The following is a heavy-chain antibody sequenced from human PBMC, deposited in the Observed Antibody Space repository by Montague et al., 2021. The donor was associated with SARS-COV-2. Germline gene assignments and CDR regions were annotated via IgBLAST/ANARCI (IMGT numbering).Heavy chain of an antibody. CDR2: ISYDGSNK. J-gene: IGHJ3*02. CDR3: ARAAQKQYVLLWFGELLHDAFDI. D-gene: IGHD3-10*01. CDR1: GFTFSSYA. Sequence: SRRLSCSASGFTFSSYAMHWVRQAPGKGLEWVAVISYDGSNKYYADSVKGRFTISRDNSKNTLYLQMNSLRADDTAVYYCARAAQKQYVLLWFGELLHDAFDIWGQGTMVTVSS. V-gene: IGHV3-30-3*01.